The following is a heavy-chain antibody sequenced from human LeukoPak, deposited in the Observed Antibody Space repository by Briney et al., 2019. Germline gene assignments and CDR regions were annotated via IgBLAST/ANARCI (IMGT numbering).Heavy chain of an antibody. CDR3: AGGNYYYYYIDV. CDR1: GGSISSYY. CDR2: IYTSEST. J-gene: IGHJ6*03. Sequence: SETLSLTCTVSGGSISSYYWNWIRQPPGKGPEWIGYIYTSESTNYPPSLKSRVTISVDTSKKQFSLNLSSVTAADTAVYYCAGGNYYYYYIDVWGKGTTVTVSS. V-gene: IGHV4-4*09. D-gene: IGHD3-3*01.